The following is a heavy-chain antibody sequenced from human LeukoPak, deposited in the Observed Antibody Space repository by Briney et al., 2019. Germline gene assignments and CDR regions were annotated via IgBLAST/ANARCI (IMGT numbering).Heavy chain of an antibody. CDR1: GFTFSSYA. D-gene: IGHD1-7*01. V-gene: IGHV3-30-3*01. J-gene: IGHJ5*02. Sequence: GGSLRLSCAASGFTFSSYAMHWVRQAPGKGLEWVAVISYDGSNKYYADSVKGRFTISRDNSKNTLYLQMNSLRAEDTAVYYCARETNDWFDPWGQGTLVTVSS. CDR3: ARETNDWFDP. CDR2: ISYDGSNK.